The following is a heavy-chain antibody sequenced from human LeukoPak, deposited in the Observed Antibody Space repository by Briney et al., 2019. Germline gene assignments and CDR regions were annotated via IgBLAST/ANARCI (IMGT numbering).Heavy chain of an antibody. CDR3: ARDNGYYGGSHFDY. V-gene: IGHV3-48*02. CDR1: GFTFSSYS. J-gene: IGHJ4*02. CDR2: ISSSSSSI. Sequence: GGSLRVSCAASGFTFSSYSMNWVRQAPGKGLEWISYISSSSSSINYADSVKGRFTISRDNAKNSLYLQMNSLRDEDTAVYYCARDNGYYGGSHFDYWGQGTLVTVSS. D-gene: IGHD4-23*01.